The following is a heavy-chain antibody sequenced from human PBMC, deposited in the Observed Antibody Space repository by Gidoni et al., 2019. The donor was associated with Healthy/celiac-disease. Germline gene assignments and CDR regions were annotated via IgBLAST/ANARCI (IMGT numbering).Heavy chain of an antibody. CDR2: ISGSGGST. CDR3: AKDRDELQYVY. J-gene: IGHJ4*02. V-gene: IGHV3-23*01. Sequence: EVQLLESGGGLVQPGGSLRLSCAASGFTFSSYAMGWVRQAPGKGLVWVSAISGSGGSTYYADSVKGRFTISRDNSKNTLYLQMNSLRAEDTAVYYCAKDRDELQYVYWGQGTLVTVSS. CDR1: GFTFSSYA. D-gene: IGHD2-8*01.